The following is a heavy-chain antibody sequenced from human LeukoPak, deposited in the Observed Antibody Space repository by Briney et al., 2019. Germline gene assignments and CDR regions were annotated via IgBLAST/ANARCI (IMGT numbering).Heavy chain of an antibody. V-gene: IGHV4-4*07. CDR2: IYTSGST. Sequence: SETLSLTCTVSGGSISSYYWSWIRQPAGKGLEWIGRIYTSGSTNYNPSLKSRVTMSVDTSKNQFSLKLSSVTAADTAVYYCARGRSYSSGWYGDAFDIWGQGTMVTVSS. CDR3: ARGRSYSSGWYGDAFDI. J-gene: IGHJ3*02. CDR1: GGSISSYY. D-gene: IGHD6-19*01.